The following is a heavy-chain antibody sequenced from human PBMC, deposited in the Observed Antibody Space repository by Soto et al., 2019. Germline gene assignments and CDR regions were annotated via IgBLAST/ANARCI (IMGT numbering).Heavy chain of an antibody. Sequence: QVKLVESGGGVVQPGRSLRLSCAASGFTFSSYGMHWVRQAPGKGLEWVAVISYDGSNKYYTDSVKGQFTISRDNSKNTLYLQMNSLRAEDTAVYYCAPSGHYGGILRWGQGTLVTVSS. D-gene: IGHD4-17*01. V-gene: IGHV3-30*03. CDR3: APSGHYGGILR. CDR1: GFTFSSYG. CDR2: ISYDGSNK. J-gene: IGHJ4*02.